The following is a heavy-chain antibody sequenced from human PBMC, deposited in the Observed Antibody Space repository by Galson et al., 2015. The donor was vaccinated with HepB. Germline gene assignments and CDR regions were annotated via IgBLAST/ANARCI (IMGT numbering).Heavy chain of an antibody. V-gene: IGHV7-4-1*02. CDR3: ARSPLRFLDWLPYYDYYYMDV. Sequence: VKVSCKASGYTFTDYVVNWVRQAPGQGLEWMGRMNTNTGKPTYAPGFAGRFVFSLDTSVTTAYLQISSLETDDTAVYYCARSPLRFLDWLPYYDYYYMDVWGEGTTVTVSS. J-gene: IGHJ6*03. CDR1: GYTFTDYV. D-gene: IGHD3-3*01. CDR2: MNTNTGKP.